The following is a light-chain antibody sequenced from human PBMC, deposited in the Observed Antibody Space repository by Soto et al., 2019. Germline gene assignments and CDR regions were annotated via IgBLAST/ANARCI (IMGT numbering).Light chain of an antibody. CDR3: SSYVSTNSYV. CDR2: EVY. J-gene: IGLJ1*01. CDR1: SSDVGGYNY. V-gene: IGLV2-8*01. Sequence: QSALTQPPSASGSPGQSVTISCTGTSSDVGGYNYVSWYQHHPGNAPKLIIYEVYKRPSGVPDRFSGSKSGNTAALTVSGLQADDEADYYCSSYVSTNSYVFGTGTKVTVL.